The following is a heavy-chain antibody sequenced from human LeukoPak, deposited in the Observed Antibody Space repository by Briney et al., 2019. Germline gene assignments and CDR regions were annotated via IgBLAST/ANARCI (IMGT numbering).Heavy chain of an antibody. CDR3: ASGYSGYDPYNFDY. D-gene: IGHD5-12*01. Sequence: ASVKVSCKASGYTFTDYYMHWVRQAPGQGLEWMGWINPNSGGTNYAQKFQGRVTMTRDTSISTAYMELSRLRSDDTAVYYCASGYSGYDPYNFDYWGQGTLVTVSS. CDR2: INPNSGGT. V-gene: IGHV1-2*02. J-gene: IGHJ4*02. CDR1: GYTFTDYY.